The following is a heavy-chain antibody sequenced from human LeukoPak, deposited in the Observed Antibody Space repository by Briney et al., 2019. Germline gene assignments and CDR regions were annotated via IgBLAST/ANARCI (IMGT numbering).Heavy chain of an antibody. Sequence: PGGSLRLSCAASGFTVSSNYMSWVRQAPGKGLEWVSVIYSGGSTYYADSVKGRFTISRDNAKNSLYLQMNNLRAEDTAVYYCARDPARAVATIDYYYGMDVWGKGTTVTVSS. CDR2: IYSGGST. J-gene: IGHJ6*04. CDR3: ARDPARAVATIDYYYGMDV. CDR1: GFTVSSNY. V-gene: IGHV3-53*01. D-gene: IGHD5-12*01.